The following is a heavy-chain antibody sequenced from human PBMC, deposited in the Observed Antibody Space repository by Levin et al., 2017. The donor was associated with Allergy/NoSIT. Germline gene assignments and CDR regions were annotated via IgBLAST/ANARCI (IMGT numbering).Heavy chain of an antibody. CDR2: IYYSGTT. D-gene: IGHD3-10*01. CDR3: ARQAAYYGSGSPYYFDY. Sequence: SETLSLTCTVSGGSISSSRYYWGWIRQPPGTGLEWIGTIYYSGTTYYNPSLKSRVTISVDTSKNQFSLKLSSVTAADTAVYYCARQAAYYGSGSPYYFDYWGQGTLVTVSS. J-gene: IGHJ4*02. CDR1: GGSISSSRYY. V-gene: IGHV4-39*01.